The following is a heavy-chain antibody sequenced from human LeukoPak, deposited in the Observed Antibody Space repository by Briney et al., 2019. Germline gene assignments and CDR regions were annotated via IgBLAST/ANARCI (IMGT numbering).Heavy chain of an antibody. J-gene: IGHJ3*02. CDR2: ISSSGSTI. V-gene: IGHV3-48*04. D-gene: IGHD5-18*01. CDR1: GFTFSSYS. Sequence: GGSLRLSCAVSGFTFSSYSMTWIRQAPGKGLEWVSYISSSGSTIYYADSVKGRFTISRDNAKNSLYLQMNSLRAEDTAVYYCARVGTAMVGIGGAFDIWGQGTMVTVSS. CDR3: ARVGTAMVGIGGAFDI.